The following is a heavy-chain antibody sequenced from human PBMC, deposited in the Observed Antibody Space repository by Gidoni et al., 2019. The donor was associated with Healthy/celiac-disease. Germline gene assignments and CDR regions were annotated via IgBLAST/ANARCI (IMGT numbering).Heavy chain of an antibody. J-gene: IGHJ4*02. CDR2: ISSSGSTI. V-gene: IGHV3-11*01. CDR3: ARSDYGTVFNY. D-gene: IGHD4-17*01. Sequence: PGKGLEWVSYISSSGSTIYYADSVKGRFTISRENAKNSLYLQMKSLRAEDTAVYYCARSDYGTVFNYWGQGTLVTVSS.